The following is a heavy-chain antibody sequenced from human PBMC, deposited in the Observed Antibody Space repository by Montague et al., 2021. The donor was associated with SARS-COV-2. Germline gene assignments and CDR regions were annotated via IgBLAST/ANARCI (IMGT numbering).Heavy chain of an antibody. J-gene: IGHJ6*02. CDR3: ARLMTMVSYYYGMDV. D-gene: IGHD4/OR15-4a*01. V-gene: IGHV4-39*01. CDR2: IYYSGST. CDR1: GGSISSSSYY. Sequence: SETLSLTCTVSGGSISSSSYYWGWIRQPPGKGLEWIGSIYYSGSTYYNPSLKSRVTISVDTSKNQFSLKLSSVTAADTAVYYCARLMTMVSYYYGMDVWGQGTTVTVSS.